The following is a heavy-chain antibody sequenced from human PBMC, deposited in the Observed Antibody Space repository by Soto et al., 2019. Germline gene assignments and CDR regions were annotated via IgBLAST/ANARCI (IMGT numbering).Heavy chain of an antibody. V-gene: IGHV1-8*01. J-gene: IGHJ4*02. D-gene: IGHD6-19*01. CDR1: GYTFTSYD. CDR3: ARRAASTGSNSFGADEYYFDF. Sequence: ASVKGSCKTSGYTFTSYDIYWVRQATRQGLEWMGWMNPSTGNSGYAQKFQGRVPMTSDTSISTAHMEQSRLRSEDTDVYDRARRAASTGSNSFGADEYYFDFWGQGTLVTVSS. CDR2: MNPSTGNS.